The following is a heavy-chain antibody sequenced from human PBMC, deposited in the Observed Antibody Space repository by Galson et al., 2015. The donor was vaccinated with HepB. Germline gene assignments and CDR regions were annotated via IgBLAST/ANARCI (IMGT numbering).Heavy chain of an antibody. Sequence: SLRLSCAASGFTFSSYWMSWVRQAPGRGLEWVANIKQDGSEKYYVDSVKGRFTISRDNAKNSLYLQMNSLRAEDTAVYYCARDAIDSSGYYSSYWYFDLWGRGTLVTVSS. J-gene: IGHJ2*01. V-gene: IGHV3-7*03. CDR1: GFTFSSYW. CDR3: ARDAIDSSGYYSSYWYFDL. CDR2: IKQDGSEK. D-gene: IGHD3-22*01.